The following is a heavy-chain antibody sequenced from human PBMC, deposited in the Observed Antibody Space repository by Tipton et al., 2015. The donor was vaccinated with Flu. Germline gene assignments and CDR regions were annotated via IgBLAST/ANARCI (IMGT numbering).Heavy chain of an antibody. CDR3: ARAPDSIVGATVFDY. J-gene: IGHJ4*02. D-gene: IGHD1-26*01. CDR2: IYYSGST. CDR1: GGSISSYY. V-gene: IGHV4-59*01. Sequence: GLVKPSETLSLTCTVSGGSISSYYWSWIRQPPGKGLEWIGYIYYSGSTNYNPSLKSRVTISVDTSKNQFSLKLSSVTAADTAVYYCARAPDSIVGATVFDYWGQGTLVTGSS.